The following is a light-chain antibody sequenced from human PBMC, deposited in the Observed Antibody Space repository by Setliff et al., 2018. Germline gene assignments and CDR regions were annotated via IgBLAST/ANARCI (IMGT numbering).Light chain of an antibody. Sequence: QSPLTQPPSASGSPGQSVTISCTGTSRDVGGYNYVSWYQQHPGKAPKLLIYEVTKRPSGVPDRFTGSKSGNTASLTVSGLQAEEEADYYCNSYAASNKSVFGTGTKVTVL. CDR1: SRDVGGYNY. CDR2: EVT. V-gene: IGLV2-8*01. J-gene: IGLJ1*01. CDR3: NSYAASNKSV.